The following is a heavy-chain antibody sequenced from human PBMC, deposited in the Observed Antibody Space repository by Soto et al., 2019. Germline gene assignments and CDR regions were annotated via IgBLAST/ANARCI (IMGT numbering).Heavy chain of an antibody. J-gene: IGHJ4*02. Sequence: QITLKESGPTLVKPTQTLTLTCTFSGFSLTETGMGVGWIRQPPGKALEWLAHIYWDDDKRYSPSLKRGLTLSKDASKNQVVLTKTNVDAVDTATYYCAHRRSGYFDSWGQGTLVTFSS. CDR3: AHRRSGYFDS. CDR2: IYWDDDK. CDR1: GFSLTETGMG. V-gene: IGHV2-5*02.